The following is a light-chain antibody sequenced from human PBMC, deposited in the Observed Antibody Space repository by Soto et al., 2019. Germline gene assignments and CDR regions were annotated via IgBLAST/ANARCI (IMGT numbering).Light chain of an antibody. J-gene: IGKJ3*01. Sequence: EIVLTQPPGTLSLSPGERATLSCRASQSVSSSYLAWYQQKPGQAPRLLIYGASSSATGIPDRFSGSGSGTDFTLTISRLEPEDFAVYYCQQYGSSFTFGPGTKVDIK. V-gene: IGKV3-20*01. CDR1: QSVSSSY. CDR3: QQYGSSFT. CDR2: GAS.